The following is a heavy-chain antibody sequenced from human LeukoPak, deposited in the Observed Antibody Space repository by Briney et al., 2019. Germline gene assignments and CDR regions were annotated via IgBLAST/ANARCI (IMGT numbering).Heavy chain of an antibody. Sequence: GGSLRLSCAASGFTFSSYSMNWVRQAPGKGLEWVSSISSSSSYIYYADSVKGRFTISRDNAKDSLYLQMNSLRAEDTAVYYCARGGPIWVGQQLAHDAFDIWGQGTMVTVSS. CDR2: ISSSSSYI. V-gene: IGHV3-21*01. J-gene: IGHJ3*02. CDR3: ARGGPIWVGQQLAHDAFDI. D-gene: IGHD6-13*01. CDR1: GFTFSSYS.